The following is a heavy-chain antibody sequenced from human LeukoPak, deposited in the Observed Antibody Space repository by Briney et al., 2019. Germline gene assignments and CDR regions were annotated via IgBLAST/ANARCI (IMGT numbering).Heavy chain of an antibody. CDR3: ARDRQRLGTPDAFDI. CDR2: ISFEGSIQ. CDR1: GFTFSSYA. Sequence: PGGSLRLSCAAFGFTFSSYAMHWVRQAPGKGLEGVAVISFEGSIQYYADSVKGRFNITRDTHKTTMYPQLNSMRPEATAVYYCARDRQRLGTPDAFDIWGQGTMVTVSS. D-gene: IGHD6-25*01. J-gene: IGHJ3*02. V-gene: IGHV3-30-3*01.